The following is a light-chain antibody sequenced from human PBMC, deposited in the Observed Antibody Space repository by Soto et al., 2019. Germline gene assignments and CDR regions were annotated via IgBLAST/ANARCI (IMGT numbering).Light chain of an antibody. V-gene: IGKV1-5*01. CDR3: QQYSSYSPLT. CDR1: QSISSC. J-gene: IGKJ4*01. Sequence: DIQMTQSPSTLPASVGDRVTITCRASQSISSCLAWYQKKPGKAPKLLIYDAYSLESGTPSRFSGRRSGTEFTLTIASVQPEDFANYYCQQYSSYSPLTFGGGTKVDIK. CDR2: DAY.